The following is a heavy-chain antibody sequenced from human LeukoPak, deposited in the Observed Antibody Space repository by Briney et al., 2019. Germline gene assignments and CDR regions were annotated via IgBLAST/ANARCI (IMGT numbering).Heavy chain of an antibody. D-gene: IGHD1-26*01. CDR3: ARDAVGALDY. CDR2: IKQDESEK. Sequence: GGSLRLSCAASGFTFSNYWMGWVRQAPGKGLEWVANIKQDESEKFYVDSVKGRFTISRDNAKNSLYLQMNSLRAEDTAVYYCARDAVGALDYWGQGTLVTVSS. V-gene: IGHV3-7*01. J-gene: IGHJ4*02. CDR1: GFTFSNYW.